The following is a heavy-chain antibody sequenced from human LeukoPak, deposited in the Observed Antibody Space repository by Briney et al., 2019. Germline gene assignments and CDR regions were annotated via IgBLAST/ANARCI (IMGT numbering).Heavy chain of an antibody. J-gene: IGHJ4*02. CDR1: GFTFSSYG. Sequence: GGSLRLSCAASGFTFSSYGMHWVRQAPGKGLEWVTFIRYDGSNKYYADSVKGRFTISRDNSKNTLYLQMNSLRAEDTAVYFCAKSGYNRFDYWGQGTLVTVSS. D-gene: IGHD5-24*01. CDR2: IRYDGSNK. CDR3: AKSGYNRFDY. V-gene: IGHV3-30*02.